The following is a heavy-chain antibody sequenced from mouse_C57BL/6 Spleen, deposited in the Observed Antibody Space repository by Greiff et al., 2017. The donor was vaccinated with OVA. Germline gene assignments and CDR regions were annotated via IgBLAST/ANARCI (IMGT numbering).Heavy chain of an antibody. V-gene: IGHV1-19*01. J-gene: IGHJ2*01. CDR2: INPYNGGT. CDR1: GYTFTDYY. D-gene: IGHD4-1*01. CDR3: ARGGTNWDYFDY. Sequence: VQLQQSGPVLVKPGASVKMSCKASGYTFTDYYMNWVKQSHGKSLEWIGVINPYNGGTSYNQKFKGKATLTVDKSSSTAYMELSSLTSEDSAVYYCARGGTNWDYFDYWGQGTTLTVSS.